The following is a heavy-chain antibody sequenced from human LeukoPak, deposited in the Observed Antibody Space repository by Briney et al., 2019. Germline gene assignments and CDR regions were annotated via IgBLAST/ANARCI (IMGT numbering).Heavy chain of an antibody. V-gene: IGHV4-4*07. CDR3: ARENPYCTNGVCHFDY. CDR1: GGSFSGYY. Sequence: SETLSLTCAVYGGSFSGYYWSWIRQPAGKGLEWIGRIYTSGSTNYNPSLKSRLTMSVDTSKNHFSLKLSSVTAADTAVYYCARENPYCTNGVCHFDYWGQGTLVTVSS. CDR2: IYTSGST. D-gene: IGHD2-8*01. J-gene: IGHJ4*02.